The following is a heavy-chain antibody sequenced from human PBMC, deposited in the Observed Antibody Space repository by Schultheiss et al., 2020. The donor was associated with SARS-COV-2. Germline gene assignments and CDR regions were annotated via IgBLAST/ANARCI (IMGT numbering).Heavy chain of an antibody. V-gene: IGHV1-18*04. CDR2: ISAYNGNT. Sequence: ASVKVSCKASGYTFTSYGISWVRQAPGQGLEWMGWISAYNGNTNYAQKLQGRVTMTRDTSISTAYMELSRLRSDDTAVYYCARWGGSGSYLRNVDDAFDIWGQGTMVTVSS. CDR3: ARWGGSGSYLRNVDDAFDI. D-gene: IGHD3-10*01. J-gene: IGHJ3*02. CDR1: GYTFTSYG.